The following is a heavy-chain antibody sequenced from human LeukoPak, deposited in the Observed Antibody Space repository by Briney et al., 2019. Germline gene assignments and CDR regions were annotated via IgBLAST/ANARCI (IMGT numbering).Heavy chain of an antibody. CDR1: GFTVSSTY. CDR3: IYGYTLDF. V-gene: IGHV3-53*01. Sequence: PGGSLRLPCAASGFTVSSTYMNWVRQAPGKGLEWVSVIYSGGSTNYANSVKGRLTISRDNSKNTLYLQMNSLRAEDTAVYYCIYGYTLDFWGQGTLVTVSS. D-gene: IGHD5-18*01. CDR2: IYSGGST. J-gene: IGHJ4*02.